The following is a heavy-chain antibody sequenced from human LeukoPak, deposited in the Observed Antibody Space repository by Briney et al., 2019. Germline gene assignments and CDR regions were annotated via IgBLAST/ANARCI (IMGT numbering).Heavy chain of an antibody. V-gene: IGHV1-46*01. J-gene: IGHJ6*02. CDR3: AGPPRYCSSTSCYGPYYYYGMDV. D-gene: IGHD2-2*01. Sequence: ASVKVSCKASGYTFTSYYMHWVRQAPGQGLEWMGIINPSGGSTSYTQKFQGRVTMTRDTSTSTVYMELSSLRSEDTAVYYCAGPPRYCSSTSCYGPYYYYGMDVWGQGTTVTVSS. CDR1: GYTFTSYY. CDR2: INPSGGST.